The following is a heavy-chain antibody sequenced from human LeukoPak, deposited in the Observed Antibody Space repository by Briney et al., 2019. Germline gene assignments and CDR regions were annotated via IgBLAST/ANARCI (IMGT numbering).Heavy chain of an antibody. CDR2: INHSGST. CDR3: ARSYYYGSGSYPFDY. CDR1: GGSFSGYY. D-gene: IGHD3-10*01. Sequence: SETLSLTCAVYGGSFSGYYWSWIRQPPGMGLEWIGEINHSGSTNYNPSLKSRVTISVDTSKNQFSLKLSSVTAADTAVYYCARSYYYGSGSYPFDYWGQGTLVTVSS. J-gene: IGHJ4*02. V-gene: IGHV4-34*01.